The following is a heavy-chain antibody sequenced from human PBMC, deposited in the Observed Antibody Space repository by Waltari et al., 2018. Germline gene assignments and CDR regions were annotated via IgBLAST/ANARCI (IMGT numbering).Heavy chain of an antibody. Sequence: QVQLVQSGAEVKNLGASVRVSCQASGYSFSDHHMHWVRQAPGQGLVWGGWISPNNGDTNYAQRFQGWVTMTSDSSISTAYMELNRLRSDDTAVYYCARGGYSYGYGMDVWGQGTTVIVSS. D-gene: IGHD5-12*01. CDR1: GYSFSDHH. V-gene: IGHV1-2*04. CDR3: ARGGYSYGYGMDV. CDR2: ISPNNGDT. J-gene: IGHJ6*02.